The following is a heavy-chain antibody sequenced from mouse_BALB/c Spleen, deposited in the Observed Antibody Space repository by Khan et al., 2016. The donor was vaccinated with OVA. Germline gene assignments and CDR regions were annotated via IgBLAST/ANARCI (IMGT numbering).Heavy chain of an antibody. V-gene: IGHV1S127*01. CDR1: GYTFTNYW. Sequence: VQLQESGPELVRPGASVKMSCKASGYTFTNYWMHWVKQRPGQGLEWIGMIDPSTSQTRSDQKFRDKATLIIDKSSNTAYMQLSSLTSEDSAVYYCARYVGGYCFDYWGQGTTLTVSS. J-gene: IGHJ2*01. CDR2: IDPSTSQT. CDR3: ARYVGGYCFDY.